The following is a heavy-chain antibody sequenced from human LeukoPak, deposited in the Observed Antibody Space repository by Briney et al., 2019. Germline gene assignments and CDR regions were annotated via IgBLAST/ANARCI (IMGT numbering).Heavy chain of an antibody. CDR2: IYPGDSDT. Sequence: GESLKISCKGSGYSFTSYWIGWVRQMPGKGLEWMGIIYPGDSDTRYGPSFQGQVTISADKSISTAYLQWSSLKASDTAMYYCARQFDYNDYVWGSYRSRGHFDYWGQGTLVTVSS. V-gene: IGHV5-51*01. D-gene: IGHD3-16*02. J-gene: IGHJ4*02. CDR1: GYSFTSYW. CDR3: ARQFDYNDYVWGSYRSRGHFDY.